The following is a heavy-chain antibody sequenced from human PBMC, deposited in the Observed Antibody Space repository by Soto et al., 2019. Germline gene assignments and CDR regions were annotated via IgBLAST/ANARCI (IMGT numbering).Heavy chain of an antibody. CDR3: TRSAVVAADYYYMDV. Sequence: GGSLRLSCAASGFTFSGSAMHWVRQASGKGLEWVGRIRSKANSYATAYAASVKGRFTISRDDSKNTAYLQMNSLKTEDTAVYYCTRSAVVAADYYYMDVWGKGTTVTVSS. CDR1: GFTFSGSA. CDR2: IRSKANSYAT. V-gene: IGHV3-73*01. J-gene: IGHJ6*03. D-gene: IGHD2-15*01.